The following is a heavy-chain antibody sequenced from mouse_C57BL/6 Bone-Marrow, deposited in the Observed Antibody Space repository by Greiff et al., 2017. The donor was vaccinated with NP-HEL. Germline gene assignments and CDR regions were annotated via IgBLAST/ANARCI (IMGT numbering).Heavy chain of an antibody. J-gene: IGHJ3*01. CDR1: GFTFSSYA. D-gene: IGHD2-4*01. Sequence: EVQRVESGGGLVKPGGSLKLSCAASGFTFSSYAMSWVRQTPEKRLEWVATISDGGSYTYYPDNVKGRFTISRDNAKNNLYLQMSHLKSEDTAMYYCARENDYDEDFAYWGQGTLVTVSA. CDR2: ISDGGSYT. CDR3: ARENDYDEDFAY. V-gene: IGHV5-4*01.